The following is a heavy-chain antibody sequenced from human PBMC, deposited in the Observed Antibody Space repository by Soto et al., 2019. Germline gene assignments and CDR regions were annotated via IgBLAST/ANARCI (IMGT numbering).Heavy chain of an antibody. CDR2: TYYRSKWYN. J-gene: IGHJ6*01. Sequence: PSQTLALTCVISGDSVPSNSSAWNCIRQSQSRGLEWLGRTYYRSKWYNDYAVSVKSRITINPDTSKNQFSLQLSSVTPEDTAVYYCERDPQRGYYYYYGMDVWGQGTTVPVSS. CDR1: GDSVPSNSSA. CDR3: ERDPQRGYYYYYGMDV. V-gene: IGHV6-1*01. D-gene: IGHD6-25*01.